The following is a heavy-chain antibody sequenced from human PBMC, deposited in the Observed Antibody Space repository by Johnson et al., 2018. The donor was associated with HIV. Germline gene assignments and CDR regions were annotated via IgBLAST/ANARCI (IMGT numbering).Heavy chain of an antibody. CDR3: ANIAVVYAFDI. CDR2: IRYAGSNK. V-gene: IGHV3-30*02. Sequence: QVQLVESGGGLVQPGGSLRLSCAASGFTFRSYGMHWVRQAPGKGLEWVAFIRYAGSNKYYADSVKGRFTISRDNSKNTLYLQMNSLRAEDTAVYYCANIAVVYAFDIWGQGTMVTVSS. J-gene: IGHJ3*02. CDR1: GFTFRSYG. D-gene: IGHD6-19*01.